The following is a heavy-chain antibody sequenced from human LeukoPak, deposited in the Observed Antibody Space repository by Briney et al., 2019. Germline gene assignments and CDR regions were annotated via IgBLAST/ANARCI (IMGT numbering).Heavy chain of an antibody. V-gene: IGHV3-74*01. CDR1: GFSFSTSW. CDR2: ISSDGTNT. CDR3: AGGRAYSGSGYGLGV. D-gene: IGHD3-10*01. J-gene: IGHJ6*04. Sequence: GGSLRLSCVASGFSFSTSWMHWVRQAPGKGLLWLSRISSDGTNTKYADSVKGRFTISRDNAKSTLYLQMNSLRAEDTAMYYCAGGRAYSGSGYGLGVWGKGTTVTVSS.